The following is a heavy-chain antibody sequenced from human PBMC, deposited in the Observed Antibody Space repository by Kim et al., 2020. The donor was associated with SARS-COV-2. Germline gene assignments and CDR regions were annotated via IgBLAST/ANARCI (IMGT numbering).Heavy chain of an antibody. CDR3: ARGSYYGSGNLDSHYYGMDV. V-gene: IGHV4-34*01. CDR1: GGSFSGYY. D-gene: IGHD3-10*01. J-gene: IGHJ6*02. CDR2: INHSGST. Sequence: SETLSLTCAVYGGSFSGYYWSWIRQPPGKGLEWIGEINHSGSTNYNPSLKSRVTISVDTSKNQFSLKLSSVTAADTAVYYCARGSYYGSGNLDSHYYGMDVWGQGTTVTVSS.